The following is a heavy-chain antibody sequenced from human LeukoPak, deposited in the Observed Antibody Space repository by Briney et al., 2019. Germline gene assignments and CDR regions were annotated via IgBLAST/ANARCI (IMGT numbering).Heavy chain of an antibody. V-gene: IGHV3-74*01. CDR3: AGVNGDYYYYYYMDV. D-gene: IGHD4-17*01. CDR1: GFTFSSYW. J-gene: IGHJ6*03. CDR2: INSDGSST. Sequence: PGGSLRLSCAASGFTFSSYWMHWVRQAPGKGLVWVSRINSDGSSTSYADSVKGRFTISRDNAKNTLYLQMNSLRAEDTAVYYCAGVNGDYYYYYYMDVWGKGTTVTVSS.